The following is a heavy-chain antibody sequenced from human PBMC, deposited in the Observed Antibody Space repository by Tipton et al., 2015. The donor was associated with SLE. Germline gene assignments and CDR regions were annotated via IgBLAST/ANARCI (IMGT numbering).Heavy chain of an antibody. V-gene: IGHV5-51*03. J-gene: IGHJ6*03. CDR3: ATSRRHWGSHRDYYMDV. CDR1: GYSFTNYW. D-gene: IGHD3-16*01. Sequence: QLVQSGAEVKKPGESLKISCKGSGYSFTNYWIGWVRQMPGKGLEWMGIIYHGDSDTGYSPSFQGQVTISADKSISTAYLQWSSLKASDSAIYYCATSRRHWGSHRDYYMDVWGKGTTVTVSS. CDR2: IYHGDSDT.